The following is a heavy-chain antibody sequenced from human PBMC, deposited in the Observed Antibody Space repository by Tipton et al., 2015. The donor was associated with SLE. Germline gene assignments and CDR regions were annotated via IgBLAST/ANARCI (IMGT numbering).Heavy chain of an antibody. D-gene: IGHD1-1*01. CDR2: ISYDGSNK. Sequence: QLVQSGGGLVKPGGSLRLSCAASGFTFSSYAMHWVRQAPGKGLEWVAVISYDGSNKYYADSVKGRFTISRDNSKNTLYLQMNSLRAEDTAVYYCARENWQDAFDIWGQGTMVTVSS. V-gene: IGHV3-30-3*01. J-gene: IGHJ3*02. CDR3: ARENWQDAFDI. CDR1: GFTFSSYA.